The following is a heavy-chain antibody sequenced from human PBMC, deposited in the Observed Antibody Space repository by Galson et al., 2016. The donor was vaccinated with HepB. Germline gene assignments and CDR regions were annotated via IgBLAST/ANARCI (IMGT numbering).Heavy chain of an antibody. CDR1: GFTFTNYW. Sequence: SLRLSCAASGFTFTNYWIHWVRQVPGKGLEGVARIDADGSGTRFADSVRGRFAISRDNAKNTLSLQMDSLRAEDTAVYFCTTAFEFWGQGSPVTVSS. CDR3: TTAFEF. J-gene: IGHJ4*02. V-gene: IGHV3-74*01. CDR2: IDADGSGT.